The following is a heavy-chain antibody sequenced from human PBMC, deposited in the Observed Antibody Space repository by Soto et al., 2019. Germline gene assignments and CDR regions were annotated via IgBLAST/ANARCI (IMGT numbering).Heavy chain of an antibody. D-gene: IGHD3-16*01. CDR2: IYYSGST. J-gene: IGHJ6*03. V-gene: IGHV4-59*01. CDR1: GGSISSYY. CDR3: ARGIMITFQDNWYYYYYMDV. Sequence: SETLSLTCTVSGGSISSYYWSWIRQPPGKGLEWIGYIYYSGSTNYNPSLKSRVTISVDTSKNQFSLKLSSVTAADTAVYYCARGIMITFQDNWYYYYYMDVWGKGTTVTRLL.